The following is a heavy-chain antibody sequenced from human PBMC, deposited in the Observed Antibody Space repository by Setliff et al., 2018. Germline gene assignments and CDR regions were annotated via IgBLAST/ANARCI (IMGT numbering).Heavy chain of an antibody. CDR1: GVSISSYY. Sequence: PSETLSLTCNVSGVSISSYYWSWIRQPPGKGLESIGYIQKSGSINYNPSLMSRVSISVDTSKNQFSLKLRSVTAADTAVYYCARLSWNGLRYYGLDVWGQGTTVTVSS. CDR3: ARLSWNGLRYYGLDV. CDR2: IQKSGSI. J-gene: IGHJ6*02. V-gene: IGHV4-59*01. D-gene: IGHD3-3*01.